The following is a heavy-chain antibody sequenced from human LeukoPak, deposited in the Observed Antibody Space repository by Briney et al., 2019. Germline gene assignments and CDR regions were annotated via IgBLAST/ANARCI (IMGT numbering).Heavy chain of an antibody. D-gene: IGHD5-12*01. J-gene: IGHJ4*02. CDR3: AREYSGYDYGVDY. CDR2: INPNSGGT. Sequence: GASVKVSCKASGYTFTGYYMHWVRQAPGQGLGWMGWINPNSGGTNYAQKFQGRVAMTRDTSISTAYMELSRLRSDDTAVYYCAREYSGYDYGVDYWGQGTLVTVSS. CDR1: GYTFTGYY. V-gene: IGHV1-2*02.